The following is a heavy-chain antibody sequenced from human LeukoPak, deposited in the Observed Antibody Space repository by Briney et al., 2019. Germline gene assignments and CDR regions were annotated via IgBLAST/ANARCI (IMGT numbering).Heavy chain of an antibody. CDR3: ARSTAMVSYYYGMDV. CDR1: GFTVSSNY. V-gene: IGHV3-66*01. CDR2: IYSGGST. J-gene: IGHJ6*02. D-gene: IGHD5-18*01. Sequence: GGSLRLSCAASGFTVSSNYMSWVRQAPGKGLEWVSVIYSGGSTYYADSVKGRFTISRDNSKNTLYLQMNSLRAEDTAVYYCARSTAMVSYYYGMDVWGQGTTVTVSS.